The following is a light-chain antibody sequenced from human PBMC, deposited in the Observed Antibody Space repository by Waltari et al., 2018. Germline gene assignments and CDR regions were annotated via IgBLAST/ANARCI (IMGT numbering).Light chain of an antibody. J-gene: IGLJ2*01. V-gene: IGLV2-11*01. Sequence: QSALTQPPSVSGSPGQSVTISCTGTSIDIRDEKYVSWFQPYPGKAPKVIMFAVSERPSAVPDRFSGSKSGNTASLTISGLKSEDESHYFCCSYAGQFTWVFGGGTKLTVL. CDR3: CSYAGQFTWV. CDR2: AVS. CDR1: SIDIRDEKY.